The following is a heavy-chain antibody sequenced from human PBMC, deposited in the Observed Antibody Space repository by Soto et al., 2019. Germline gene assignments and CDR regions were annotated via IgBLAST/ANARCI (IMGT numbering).Heavy chain of an antibody. J-gene: IGHJ4*02. V-gene: IGHV1-69*13. CDR1: GGTFSRYA. D-gene: IGHD3-22*01. CDR2: IIPIFGTA. CDR3: ARALSPYYDSSGYYYFDY. Sequence: SVKVSCKASGGTFSRYAISWVRQAPGQGLEWMGGIIPIFGTANYAQKFQGRVTITADESTSTAYMELSSLRSEDTAVYYCARALSPYYDSSGYYYFDYWGQGTLVTVSS.